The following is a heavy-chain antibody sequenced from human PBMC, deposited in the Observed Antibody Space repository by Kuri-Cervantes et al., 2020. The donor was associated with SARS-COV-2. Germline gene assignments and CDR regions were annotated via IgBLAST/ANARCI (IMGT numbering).Heavy chain of an antibody. D-gene: IGHD2-8*01. CDR3: ARDCSGTDCNVIVYALSD. V-gene: IGHV1-8*02. CDR1: GYTFTSYD. CDR2: MSPNSGNT. Sequence: ASVKVSCKASGYTFTSYDINWVRQATGQGLEWMGWMSPNSGNTGYAQKFQGRVTMTRNTSISTVYMELSSLRSEDTAVYYCARDCSGTDCNVIVYALSDWGQGTLVTVSS. J-gene: IGHJ4*02.